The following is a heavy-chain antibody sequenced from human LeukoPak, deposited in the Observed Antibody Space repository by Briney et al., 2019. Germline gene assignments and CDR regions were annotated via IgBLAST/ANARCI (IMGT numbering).Heavy chain of an antibody. D-gene: IGHD2-2*01. J-gene: IGHJ6*02. Sequence: PSETLSLTCTVSGGSISSSSYYWGWIRQPPGKGLEWIGSIYYSGSTYYNPSLKSRVTISVDTSKNQFSLKLSSVTAADTAVYYCARHPDYQTPTYYGMDLWGQGTMVTVSS. CDR1: GGSISSSSYY. CDR3: ARHPDYQTPTYYGMDL. CDR2: IYYSGST. V-gene: IGHV4-39*07.